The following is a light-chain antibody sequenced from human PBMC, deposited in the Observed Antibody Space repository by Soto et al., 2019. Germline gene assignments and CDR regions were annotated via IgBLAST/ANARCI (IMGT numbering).Light chain of an antibody. CDR2: CAS. J-gene: IGKJ5*01. CDR1: QRVYRN. CDR3: QQYNNWPIT. Sequence: EIVMTQSPATLSVSPGEKATLFRRASQRVYRNLAWYQQKPGQAPRLLIYCASTRATGIPARFSGSGSGTEFTLTISSLQSEVFAVYYCQQYNNWPITFGQGTRLEIK. V-gene: IGKV3-15*01.